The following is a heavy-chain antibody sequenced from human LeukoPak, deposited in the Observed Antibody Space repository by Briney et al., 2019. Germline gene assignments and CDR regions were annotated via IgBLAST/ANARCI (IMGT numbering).Heavy chain of an antibody. Sequence: GGSLRLSCAASGFTFSSYAMSWVRQAPGKGLEWVSAISGSGGSTYYADSVKGRFTISRDNAKNSLYLQMNSLRAEDTAVYYCARSRGYSGYGDYWGQGTLVTVSS. CDR1: GFTFSSYA. CDR2: ISGSGGST. J-gene: IGHJ4*02. D-gene: IGHD5-12*01. V-gene: IGHV3-23*01. CDR3: ARSRGYSGYGDY.